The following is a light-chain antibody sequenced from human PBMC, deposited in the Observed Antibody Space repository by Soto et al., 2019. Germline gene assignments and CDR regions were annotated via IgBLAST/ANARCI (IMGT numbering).Light chain of an antibody. J-gene: IGKJ4*01. CDR3: QQYGSSPPRLT. CDR2: GAS. Sequence: EIVLTQSPGTLSLSPGERATLSCRASQSVSSSYLAWYQQKPGQAPRLPIYGASSRATVIPDMFSGSGSGSDFTLTISRLGPEDFAVYYCQQYGSSPPRLTFGGGTKVEIK. CDR1: QSVSSSY. V-gene: IGKV3-20*01.